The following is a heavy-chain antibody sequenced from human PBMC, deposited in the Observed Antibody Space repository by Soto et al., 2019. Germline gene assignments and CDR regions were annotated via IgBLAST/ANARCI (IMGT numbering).Heavy chain of an antibody. J-gene: IGHJ1*01. CDR2: IIPILGIA. CDR3: ARALIRDYGDYYDSV. V-gene: IGHV1-69*02. CDR1: GGTFSSYT. Sequence: QVQLVQSGAEVKKPGSSVKVSCKASGGTFSSYTISWVRQAPGQGLEWMGRIIPILGIANYAQKFQGRVTITADKSTSTAYMELSSLRSEDTAVYYCARALIRDYGDYYDSVWGQGTLVTVSS. D-gene: IGHD4-17*01.